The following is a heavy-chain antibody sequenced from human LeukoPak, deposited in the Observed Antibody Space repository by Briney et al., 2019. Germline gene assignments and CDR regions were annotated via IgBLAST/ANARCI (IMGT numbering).Heavy chain of an antibody. V-gene: IGHV4-34*12. Sequence: SETLSLTCTVSGGSISSYYWSWVRQPPGKGLEWIGQIFHSGSTTYNPSLKSRVTISVDTSKNQFSLKLNSVTPEDTAVYYCARAPAVAGMGIFDYWGQGTLVTVSS. D-gene: IGHD6-19*01. CDR1: GGSISSYY. CDR3: ARAPAVAGMGIFDY. CDR2: IFHSGST. J-gene: IGHJ4*02.